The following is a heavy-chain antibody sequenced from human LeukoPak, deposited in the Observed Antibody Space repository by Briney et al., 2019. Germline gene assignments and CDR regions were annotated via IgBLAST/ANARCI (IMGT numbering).Heavy chain of an antibody. CDR2: INHSGST. J-gene: IGHJ5*02. CDR3: ARNEDCSGGSCCNWFDP. CDR1: GGSLSGHY. Sequence: PSETLSLTCAVYGGSLSGHYWSWIRQPPGKGLEWIGEINHSGSTTYNPSLKSRVTISVDTSKNQFSLKLTSVTAADTAVYYCARNEDCSGGSCCNWFDPWGQGTLVTVSS. V-gene: IGHV4-34*01. D-gene: IGHD2-15*01.